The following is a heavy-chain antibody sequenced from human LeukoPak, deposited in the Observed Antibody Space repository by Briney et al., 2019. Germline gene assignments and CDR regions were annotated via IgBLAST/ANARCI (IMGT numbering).Heavy chain of an antibody. CDR1: GGSISSYY. D-gene: IGHD6-6*01. CDR3: ARQSSSSFYYYYMDV. Sequence: KPSETLSLTCTVSGGSISSYYWSWIRQPPGKGLEWIGYIYTSGSTNYNPSLKSRVTISVDTSKKQFSLKLSSVTAADTAVYYCARQSSSSFYYYYMDVWGKGTAVTVSS. J-gene: IGHJ6*03. CDR2: IYTSGST. V-gene: IGHV4-4*09.